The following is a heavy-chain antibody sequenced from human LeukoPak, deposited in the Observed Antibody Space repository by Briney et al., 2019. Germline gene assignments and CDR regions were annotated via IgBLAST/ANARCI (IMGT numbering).Heavy chain of an antibody. V-gene: IGHV3-53*01. CDR3: ARATDRSGSYYGGFDI. CDR1: GFTVSSSY. Sequence: GGSLRLSCAASGFTVSSSYMNWVRQAPGKGLEWVSVIYSGGSTYYADSVKGRFTISRDNSKNTLYLQMNSLRAEDTAVYYCARATDRSGSYYGGFDIWGQGTMVTVSS. J-gene: IGHJ3*02. D-gene: IGHD3-10*01. CDR2: IYSGGST.